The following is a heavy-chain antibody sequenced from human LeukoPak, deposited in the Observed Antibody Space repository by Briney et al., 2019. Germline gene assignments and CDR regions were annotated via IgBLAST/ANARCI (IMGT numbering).Heavy chain of an antibody. Sequence: SSVKVSCKASGGTFSSYAISWVRQAPGQGLEWMGVIIPIFGTANYAQKFQGRVTITADESTSTAYMELSSLRSEDTAVYYCASSRILAAPGYYYYYMDVLGKGTTVTDS. CDR2: IIPIFGTA. V-gene: IGHV1-69*01. D-gene: IGHD6-13*01. J-gene: IGHJ6*03. CDR1: GGTFSSYA. CDR3: ASSRILAAPGYYYYYMDV.